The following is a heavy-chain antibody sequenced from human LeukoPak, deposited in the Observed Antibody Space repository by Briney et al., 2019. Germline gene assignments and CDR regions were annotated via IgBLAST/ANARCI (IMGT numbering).Heavy chain of an antibody. CDR1: GGSISSSSYY. CDR2: IYYSGST. D-gene: IGHD3-3*01. V-gene: IGHV4-39*01. Sequence: SETLSLTCTVSGGSISSSSYYWGWIRQPPGKGLEWIGSIYYSGSTYYNPSLKSRVTISVDTSKNQFSLKLSSVTAADTAGYYCARRRGTIFGVVIRAPVWFDPWGQGTLVTVSS. J-gene: IGHJ5*02. CDR3: ARRRGTIFGVVIRAPVWFDP.